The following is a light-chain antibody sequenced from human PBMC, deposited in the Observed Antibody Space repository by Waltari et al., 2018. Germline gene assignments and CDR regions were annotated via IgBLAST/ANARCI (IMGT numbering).Light chain of an antibody. Sequence: QSVLTQPPSASGTPGQTVTISCNASSSNIGSNYVYWYQQLPGTAPKLLIFKNNQRPSGVPDRFSDSKSGTSASLAINGLRSEDEADYYCAAWDDSLSGLVLGGGTKVTVL. CDR1: SSNIGSNY. CDR3: AAWDDSLSGLV. CDR2: KNN. V-gene: IGLV1-47*01. J-gene: IGLJ3*02.